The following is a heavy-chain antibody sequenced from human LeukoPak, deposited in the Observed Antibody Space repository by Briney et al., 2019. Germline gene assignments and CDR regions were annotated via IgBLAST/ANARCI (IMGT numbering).Heavy chain of an antibody. J-gene: IGHJ4*02. V-gene: IGHV3-30-3*01. CDR1: GFTFSSYA. Sequence: PGGSLRLSCAASGFTFSSYAMHWVRQAPGKGLEWVAVISYDGSNKYYADSVKGRFTISRDNSKNTLYLQMNSLRAEDTAVYYCAKAYCGGDCTSPPSDYWGQGTLVTVSS. CDR2: ISYDGSNK. D-gene: IGHD2-21*02. CDR3: AKAYCGGDCTSPPSDY.